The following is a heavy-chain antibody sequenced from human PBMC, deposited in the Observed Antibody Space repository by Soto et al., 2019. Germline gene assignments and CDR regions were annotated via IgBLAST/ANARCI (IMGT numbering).Heavy chain of an antibody. CDR3: AREVVVVVAEPGFDP. V-gene: IGHV1-69*08. Sequence: QVQLVQSGAEVKKPGSSVKVSCKASGGTFSSYSISWVRQAPGQGLEWMGRIIPILGIANYAQKFQGRVTIPAAKPTSTAYRELGRLRSENTAVYYCAREVVVVVAEPGFDPWRQGTLVTVSS. D-gene: IGHD2-15*01. CDR2: IIPILGIA. CDR1: GGTFSSYS. J-gene: IGHJ5*02.